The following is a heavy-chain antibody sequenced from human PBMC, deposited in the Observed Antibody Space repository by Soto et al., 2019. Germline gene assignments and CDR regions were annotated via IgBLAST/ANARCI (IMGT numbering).Heavy chain of an antibody. J-gene: IGHJ4*02. D-gene: IGHD6-19*01. CDR2: IYYSGST. CDR1: GCSISSGGYY. CDR3: ARVRSSGSKFDY. V-gene: IGHV4-31*03. Sequence: PSETLSLTCPVSGCSISSGGYYWSWIRQRPGKGLEWIGYIYYSGSTYYNPSLKSRVTISVDTSKNQFSLKLSSVTAADTAVYYCARVRSSGSKFDYWGQGTLVTVSS.